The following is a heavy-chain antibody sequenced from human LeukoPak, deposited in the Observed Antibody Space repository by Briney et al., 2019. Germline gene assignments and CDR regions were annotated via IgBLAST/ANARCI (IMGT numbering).Heavy chain of an antibody. CDR2: ISSSSSYT. CDR1: GFTFSDY. V-gene: IGHV3-11*06. D-gene: IGHD5-24*01. J-gene: IGHJ4*02. Sequence: GGSLRLPCAASGFTFSDYMSWIRQAPGKGLEWVSYISSSSSYTNYADSVKGRFTISRDNAKNSLYLQMNSLRAEDTAIYYCTRVGYIDEGIDYWGQGTLVTVSS. CDR3: TRVGYIDEGIDY.